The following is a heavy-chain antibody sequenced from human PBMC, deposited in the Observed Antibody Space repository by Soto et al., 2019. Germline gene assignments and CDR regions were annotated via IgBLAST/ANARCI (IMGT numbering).Heavy chain of an antibody. J-gene: IGHJ5*01. CDR2: IYWDDDK. D-gene: IGHD2-15*01. V-gene: IGHV2-5*02. CDR1: GFSLSSSGVG. Sequence: QITLKESGPTLVKPTQTLTLTCTFSGFSLSSSGVGVGWIRQPPGKALEWLTFIYWDDDKRYSPSLKSRLTITKDTSKNQVVLTPTNMEPVDTATYDGARLVVAGITYYVDSWGQGTLLTVSS. CDR3: ARLVVAGITYYVDS.